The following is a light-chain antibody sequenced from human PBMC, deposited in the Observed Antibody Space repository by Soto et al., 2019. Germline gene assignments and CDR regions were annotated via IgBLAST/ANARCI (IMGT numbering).Light chain of an antibody. CDR2: GAS. Sequence: EIVLTQSPATLSLSPGERATLSCMASQGVSSNLAWYQQKPGQAPRLLIYGASTRATGIPARFSGSGSGTEFTLTISSLQSEDFAVYYCQQYNNWPPYTFGQGSNVDI. J-gene: IGKJ2*01. CDR3: QQYNNWPPYT. CDR1: QGVSSN. V-gene: IGKV3-15*01.